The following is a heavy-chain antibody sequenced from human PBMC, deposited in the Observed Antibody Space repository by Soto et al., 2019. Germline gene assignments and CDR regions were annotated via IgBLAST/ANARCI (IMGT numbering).Heavy chain of an antibody. CDR3: AKYGPPGSGYPYYVDY. J-gene: IGHJ4*02. CDR2: IAGRGDIT. V-gene: IGHV3-23*01. Sequence: GGSLRLSCAASGFTFSDHAMTWVRQAPGKRLEWVSSIAGRGDITTYADSVRGRFTISRDNSKNTLYLQMNSLRAEDTAVYYCAKYGPPGSGYPYYVDYWGQGTLVTVSS. D-gene: IGHD3-22*01. CDR1: GFTFSDHA.